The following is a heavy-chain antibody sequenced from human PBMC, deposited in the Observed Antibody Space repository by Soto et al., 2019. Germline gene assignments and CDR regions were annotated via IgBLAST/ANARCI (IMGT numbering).Heavy chain of an antibody. D-gene: IGHD5-12*01. Sequence: SETLSLTCTVSGGSISSSSYYWGWIRQPPGKGLEWIGSIYYSGSTYYNPSLKSRVTISVDTSKNQFSLKLSSVTAADTAVYYCARTIRANRGYSGYDLCWFDPWGQGTLVTVSS. V-gene: IGHV4-39*01. CDR3: ARTIRANRGYSGYDLCWFDP. CDR2: IYYSGST. J-gene: IGHJ5*02. CDR1: GGSISSSSYY.